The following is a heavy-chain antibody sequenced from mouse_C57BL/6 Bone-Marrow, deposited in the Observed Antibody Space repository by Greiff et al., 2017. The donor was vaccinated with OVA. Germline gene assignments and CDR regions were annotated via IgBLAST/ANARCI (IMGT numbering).Heavy chain of an antibody. D-gene: IGHD2-4*01. V-gene: IGHV1-80*01. Sequence: VHLVESGAELVKPGASVKISCKASGYAFSSYWMNWVKQRPGKGLEWIGQIYPGDGDTNYNGKFKGKATLTADKSSSTAYMQLSSLTSEDSAVYFCARLGLRRDFDYWGQGTTLTVSS. CDR2: IYPGDGDT. CDR1: GYAFSSYW. CDR3: ARLGLRRDFDY. J-gene: IGHJ2*01.